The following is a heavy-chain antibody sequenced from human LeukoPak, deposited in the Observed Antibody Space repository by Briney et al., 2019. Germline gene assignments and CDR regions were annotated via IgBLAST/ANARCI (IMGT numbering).Heavy chain of an antibody. J-gene: IGHJ5*02. CDR2: ISRSGSSI. Sequence: PGGSLRLSCAASGFTFSSYEMNWVRQAPGKGLEWVSYISRSGSSIYYADSVKGRFTISRDNAKSSVYLQMNTLRPGDTAFYYCAKAPYSSAFTWIDLWGQGTLVTVSS. V-gene: IGHV3-48*03. D-gene: IGHD6-19*01. CDR1: GFTFSSYE. CDR3: AKAPYSSAFTWIDL.